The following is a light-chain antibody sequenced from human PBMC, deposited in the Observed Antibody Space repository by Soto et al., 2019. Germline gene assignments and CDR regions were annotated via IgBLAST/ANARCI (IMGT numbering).Light chain of an antibody. CDR3: QQYGSSPPVT. CDR2: GAS. Sequence: EIVLTQSPGTLSLSPGERATLSCRASQSVSSSYLAWYQQKPGQAPRLLIYGASSRATGIPDRFSGSESGTDFTLTISRLEPEDFAVYYCQQYGSSPPVTFGQGTQVDIK. J-gene: IGKJ1*01. V-gene: IGKV3-20*01. CDR1: QSVSSSY.